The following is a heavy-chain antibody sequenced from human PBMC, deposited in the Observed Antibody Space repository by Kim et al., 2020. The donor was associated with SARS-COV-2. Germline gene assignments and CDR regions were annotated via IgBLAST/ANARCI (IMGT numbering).Heavy chain of an antibody. CDR3: AREQPTSRALLGATLFDY. J-gene: IGHJ4*02. V-gene: IGHV3-11*01. Sequence: VKAQFTISRDNAKSTVYLQMNTLRADDTAFYYCAREQPTSRALLGATLFDYWGQGTLVTVSS. D-gene: IGHD1-26*01.